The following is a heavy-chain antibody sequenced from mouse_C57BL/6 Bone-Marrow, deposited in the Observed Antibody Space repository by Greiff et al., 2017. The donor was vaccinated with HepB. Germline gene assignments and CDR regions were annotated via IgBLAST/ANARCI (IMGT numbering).Heavy chain of an antibody. CDR3: ARPSYYRRTWFAY. D-gene: IGHD1-1*01. V-gene: IGHV5-17*01. J-gene: IGHJ3*01. CDR1: GFTFSDYG. Sequence: EVMLVESGGGLVKPGGSLKLSCAASGFTFSDYGMHWVRQAPEKGLEWVAYISSGSSTIYYADTVKGRFTISRDNAKNTLFLQMTSLRSEDTAMYYCARPSYYRRTWFAYWGQGTLVTVSA. CDR2: ISSGSSTI.